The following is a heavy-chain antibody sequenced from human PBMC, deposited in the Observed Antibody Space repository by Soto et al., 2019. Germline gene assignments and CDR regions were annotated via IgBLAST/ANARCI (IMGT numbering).Heavy chain of an antibody. CDR2: IYPGDSDT. D-gene: IGHD3-10*01. CDR1: GYSFTSYW. CDR3: ARQDPITMVRGVIYYYYYGMDV. V-gene: IGHV5-51*01. Sequence: PGESLKISCKGSGYSFTSYWIGWVRQMPGKGLEWMGIIYPGDSDTRYSPSFQGQVTISADKSISTAYLQWSSLKASDTAMYYCARQDPITMVRGVIYYYYYGMDVWGQGTTVTVSS. J-gene: IGHJ6*02.